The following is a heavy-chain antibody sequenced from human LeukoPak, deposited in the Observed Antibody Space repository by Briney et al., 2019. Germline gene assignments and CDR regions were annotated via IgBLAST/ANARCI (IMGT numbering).Heavy chain of an antibody. Sequence: PSQTLSLTCTVSGGSISSGSYYWSWIRQPPGKGLEWIGYIYYSGSTYYNPSLKSRVTISVDTSKNQFSLKLSSVTAADTAVYYCARDRDYYDSSGYYPGAFDIWGQGTMVTVSA. V-gene: IGHV4-30-4*01. CDR1: GGSISSGSYY. D-gene: IGHD3-22*01. J-gene: IGHJ3*02. CDR2: IYYSGST. CDR3: ARDRDYYDSSGYYPGAFDI.